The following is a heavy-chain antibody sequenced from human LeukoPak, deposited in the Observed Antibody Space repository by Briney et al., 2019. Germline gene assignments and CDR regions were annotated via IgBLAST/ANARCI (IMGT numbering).Heavy chain of an antibody. CDR3: ARELRWLQWGYFDY. D-gene: IGHD5-24*01. CDR2: ISSSANTI. CDR1: GFTFSSYE. Sequence: GGSLRLSCAASGFTFSSYEMNWVRQAPGKGLEWVSYISSSANTIYYADSVKGRFTISRDNAKNSLYLQMNSLRAEDTAVYYCARELRWLQWGYFDYWGQGTLVTVSS. J-gene: IGHJ4*02. V-gene: IGHV3-48*03.